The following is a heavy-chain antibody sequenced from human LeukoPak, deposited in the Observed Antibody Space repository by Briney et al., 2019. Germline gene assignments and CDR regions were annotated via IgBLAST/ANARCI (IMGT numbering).Heavy chain of an antibody. CDR2: IIPIFGTA. Sequence: RASVKVSCKASGGTFSSYAISWVRQAPGQGLEWMGGIIPIFGTANYAQKFQGRVTMTRNTSISTAYMELSSLRSEDTAVYYCARDRVVGATTAFDYWGQGTLVTVSS. V-gene: IGHV1-69*05. CDR1: GGTFSSYA. J-gene: IGHJ4*02. CDR3: ARDRVVGATTAFDY. D-gene: IGHD1-26*01.